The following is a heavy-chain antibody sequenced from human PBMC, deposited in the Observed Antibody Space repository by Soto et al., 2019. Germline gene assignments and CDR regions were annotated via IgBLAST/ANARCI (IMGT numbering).Heavy chain of an antibody. V-gene: IGHV4-34*01. J-gene: IGHJ6*02. D-gene: IGHD2-15*01. CDR2: INHSGST. Sequence: SETLSLTCAVYGGSFSGYDWSWIRQPPGKGLGWIGEINHSGSTNYNPSLKSRVSISVDTSKNQFSLKLSSVTAADTAVYYCASGFCSGGSCYPPWRSYYYYGMAVWGQGTTVTVSS. CDR1: GGSFSGYD. CDR3: ASGFCSGGSCYPPWRSYYYYGMAV.